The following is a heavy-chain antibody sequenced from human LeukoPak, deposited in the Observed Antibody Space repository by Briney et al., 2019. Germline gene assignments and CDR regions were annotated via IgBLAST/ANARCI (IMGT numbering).Heavy chain of an antibody. CDR2: ISSNGGST. CDR1: GFTFSSYA. CDR3: VKGPQSSSWYFWVY. J-gene: IGHJ4*02. D-gene: IGHD6-13*01. Sequence: GGSLRLSCSASGFTFSSYAMHWVRQAPGKGLEYVSAISSNGGSTYYADSVKGRFTTSRDNSKNTLYLQMSSLRAEDTAVYYCVKGPQSSSWYFWVYWGQGTLVTVSS. V-gene: IGHV3-64D*06.